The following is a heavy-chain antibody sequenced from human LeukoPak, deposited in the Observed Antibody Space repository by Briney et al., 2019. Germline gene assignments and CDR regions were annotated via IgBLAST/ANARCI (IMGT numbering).Heavy chain of an antibody. CDR1: GFTFSSYA. CDR3: ARAAINIPGIRVSFDY. V-gene: IGHV3-21*01. D-gene: IGHD3-3*02. CDR2: ISSSSIYI. J-gene: IGHJ4*02. Sequence: GGSLRLSCAASGFTFSSYAMHWVRQAPGKGLEWVSSISSSSIYIYYADSLKGRFTISRDNAKTSLFLQINSLRAEDTAVYYCARAAINIPGIRVSFDYWGQGTLVTVSS.